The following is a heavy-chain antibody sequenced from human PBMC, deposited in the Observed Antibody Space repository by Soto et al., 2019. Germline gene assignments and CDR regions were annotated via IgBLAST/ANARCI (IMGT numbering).Heavy chain of an antibody. J-gene: IGHJ4*02. CDR2: VSHDGSKM. Sequence: QVQLVESGGGVVHPGRSLRLSCVASGFPFRGYNMHWVRQAPGKGLEWVAVVSHDGSKMYYVDSVKGRFTISRDNSKNTLDLEMNSLSPEDTAIYYCASLGVKRGVAVTGIGHWGQGTLVTVSS. CDR1: GFPFRGYN. D-gene: IGHD6-19*01. CDR3: ASLGVKRGVAVTGIGH. V-gene: IGHV3-30*03.